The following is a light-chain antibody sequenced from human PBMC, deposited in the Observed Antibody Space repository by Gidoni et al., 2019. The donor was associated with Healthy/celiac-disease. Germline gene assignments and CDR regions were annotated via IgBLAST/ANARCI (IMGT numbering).Light chain of an antibody. Sequence: DIQRTRFPSSLSESVGDRVTITCRASQGISSYLNWFKQKPGKAPKLLIYAASCLQSWVPSRFIGSGSGTAFTLTISSLQPEDFSTYYCQQSYSTPWTFGQGTKVEIK. V-gene: IGKV1-39*01. CDR2: AAS. CDR1: QGISSY. J-gene: IGKJ1*01. CDR3: QQSYSTPWT.